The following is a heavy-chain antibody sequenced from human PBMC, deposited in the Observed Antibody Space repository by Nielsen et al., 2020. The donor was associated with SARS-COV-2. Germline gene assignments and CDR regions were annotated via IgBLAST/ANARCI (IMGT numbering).Heavy chain of an antibody. CDR2: INPSGGST. Sequence: ASVKVSCKASGYTFTGYYMHWVRQAPGQGLEWMGIINPSGGSTSYAQKFQGRVTMTRDTSTSTVYMELSSLRSEDTAVYYCARDGCTVVTFGTCYYGMDVWGQGTTVTVSS. D-gene: IGHD4-23*01. CDR3: ARDGCTVVTFGTCYYGMDV. CDR1: GYTFTGYY. V-gene: IGHV1-46*01. J-gene: IGHJ6*02.